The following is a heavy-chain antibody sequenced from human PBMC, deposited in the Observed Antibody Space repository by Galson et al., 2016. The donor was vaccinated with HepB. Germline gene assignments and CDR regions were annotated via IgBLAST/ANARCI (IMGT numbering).Heavy chain of an antibody. V-gene: IGHV1-2*02. CDR1: GYTFTDYY. D-gene: IGHD5-12*01. Sequence: SVKVSCKASGYTFTDYYIQWVRQAPGQGLEWMGWIHGYSAGTNFAETFQGRVTLTRDTSIRTAYMELSMLRSDDTAVYYCARNPYLYNGYDSGAFDVWGQGTLVTVSS. CDR3: ARNPYLYNGYDSGAFDV. J-gene: IGHJ3*01. CDR2: IHGYSAGT.